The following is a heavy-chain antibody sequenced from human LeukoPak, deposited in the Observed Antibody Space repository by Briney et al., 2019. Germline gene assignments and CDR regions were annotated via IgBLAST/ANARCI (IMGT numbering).Heavy chain of an antibody. V-gene: IGHV4-59*13. J-gene: IGHJ5*02. CDR3: ARGVITFGVTIWFDT. Sequence: SETLSLTCTVSVGSISSYYWCWIRQPPGEGVGGIGYIDSRGRTNYNPSLTSRANISVDTSKTQLSLKLSSVTAADTAVYYCARGVITFGVTIWFDTWGRGPLVPVS. CDR1: VGSISSYY. D-gene: IGHD3-16*01. CDR2: IDSRGRT.